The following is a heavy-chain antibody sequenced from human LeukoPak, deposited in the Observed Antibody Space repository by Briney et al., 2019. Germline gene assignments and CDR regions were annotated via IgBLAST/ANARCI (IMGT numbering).Heavy chain of an antibody. J-gene: IGHJ4*02. Sequence: GGSLRLSCAASGLTFSSYVMSWVRQAPGKGLEWVSAISGSGSSPYYADSVKGRFTISRDNSKNTLYLQMNSLRAEDTAVYYCAKDLLILPSKGMAVDYWGQGTLVTVSS. CDR3: AKDLLILPSKGMAVDY. V-gene: IGHV3-23*01. CDR2: ISGSGSSP. CDR1: GLTFSSYV. D-gene: IGHD2-15*01.